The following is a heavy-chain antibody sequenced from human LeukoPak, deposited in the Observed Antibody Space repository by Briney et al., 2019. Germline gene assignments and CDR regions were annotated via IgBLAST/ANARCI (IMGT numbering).Heavy chain of an antibody. Sequence: ASVKVSCKASGYTFTSYYMHWVRQAPGQGLEWMGIINPSGGSTSYAQKFQGRVTMTRDMSTSTVYMELSSLRSEDTAVYYCAGGSGWHYFDYWGQGTLVTVPS. CDR3: AGGSGWHYFDY. CDR2: INPSGGST. V-gene: IGHV1-46*01. CDR1: GYTFTSYY. D-gene: IGHD6-19*01. J-gene: IGHJ4*02.